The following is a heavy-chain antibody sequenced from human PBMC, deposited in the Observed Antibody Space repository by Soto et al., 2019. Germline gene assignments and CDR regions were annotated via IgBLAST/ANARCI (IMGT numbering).Heavy chain of an antibody. CDR3: ATDSIAAAGPYFDY. CDR1: GYTLTDLS. D-gene: IGHD6-13*01. Sequence: GASVKVSCKVSGYTLTDLSMHWVRQAPGKGLEWMGGFDPEDGETIYAQKFQGRVTMTEDTSTDTAYMELSSLRSEDTAVYYCATDSIAAAGPYFDYWGQGTLVTSPQ. J-gene: IGHJ4*02. CDR2: FDPEDGET. V-gene: IGHV1-24*01.